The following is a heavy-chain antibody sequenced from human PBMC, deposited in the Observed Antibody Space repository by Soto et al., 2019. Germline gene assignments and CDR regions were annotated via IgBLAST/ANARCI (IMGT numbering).Heavy chain of an antibody. CDR2: IYGAASGI. V-gene: IGHV3-23*01. Sequence: EVHLLESGGDLVRPGGSLRLSCAASGFSFHEYTMNWVRQAPGKGLEWVSGIYGAASGIYYADSVKGRFTISRDNSRNTVYLQMNNLRAEDTAVYYCAEDRHADGVWDLDWWGQGARVTVSS. CDR1: GFSFHEYT. D-gene: IGHD4-17*01. CDR3: AEDRHADGVWDLDW. J-gene: IGHJ4*02.